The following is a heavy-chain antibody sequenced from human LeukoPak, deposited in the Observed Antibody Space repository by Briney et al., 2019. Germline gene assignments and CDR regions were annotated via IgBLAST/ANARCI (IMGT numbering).Heavy chain of an antibody. CDR3: ARIVTHDYGDLDY. Sequence: SVKVSCKASGGTFSSYAISWVRQAPGQGLEWKGGIIPIFGTANYAQKFQGRVTITADESTSTAYMELSSLRSEDTAVYYCARIVTHDYGDLDYWGQGTLVTVSS. CDR1: GGTFSSYA. V-gene: IGHV1-69*13. J-gene: IGHJ4*02. D-gene: IGHD4-17*01. CDR2: IIPIFGTA.